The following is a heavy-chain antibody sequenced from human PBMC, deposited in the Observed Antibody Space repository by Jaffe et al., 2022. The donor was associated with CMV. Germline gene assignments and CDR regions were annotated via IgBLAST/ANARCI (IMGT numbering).Heavy chain of an antibody. V-gene: IGHV3-30*18. CDR2: ISYDGSNK. J-gene: IGHJ6*02. CDR3: AKDIDSSWTYGMDV. CDR1: GFTFSSYG. D-gene: IGHD6-13*01. Sequence: QVQLVESGGGVVQPGRSLRLSCAASGFTFSSYGMHWVRQAPGKGLEWVAVISYDGSNKYYADSVKGRFTISRDNSKNTLYLQMNSLRAEDTAVYYCAKDIDSSWTYGMDVWGQGTTVTVSS.